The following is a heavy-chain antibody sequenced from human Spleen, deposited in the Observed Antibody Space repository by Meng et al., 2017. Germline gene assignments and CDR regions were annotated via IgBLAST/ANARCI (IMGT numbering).Heavy chain of an antibody. V-gene: IGHV3-15*01. Sequence: GESLKISCAASGFTVSNAWMSWVRQAPGKGLEWVGRIKSKTDGGTTDYAAPVKGRFTISRDDSENTLNLEMNSLKTEDTAVYFCTYYYDSSGYYSGGSWGQGTLVTVSS. CDR3: TYYYDSSGYYSGGS. D-gene: IGHD3-22*01. CDR2: IKSKTDGGTT. J-gene: IGHJ5*02. CDR1: GFTVSNAW.